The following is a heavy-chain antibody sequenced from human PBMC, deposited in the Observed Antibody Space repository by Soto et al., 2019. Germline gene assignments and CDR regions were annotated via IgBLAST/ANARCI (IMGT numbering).Heavy chain of an antibody. CDR2: INTGSSNT. CDR1: GYTFTSYG. V-gene: IGHV1-3*04. D-gene: IGHD3-9*01. J-gene: IGHJ4*02. Sequence: QVDLVQSGAEVKEPGASVRISCEASGYTFTSYGIHWVRQAPGQRLEWMGWINTGSSNTRYSPESQARVPITRATSASTAYMELNSLRSEDTAVYYCARAMPTAGYIYFEQWGQGTLVTVSS. CDR3: ARAMPTAGYIYFEQ.